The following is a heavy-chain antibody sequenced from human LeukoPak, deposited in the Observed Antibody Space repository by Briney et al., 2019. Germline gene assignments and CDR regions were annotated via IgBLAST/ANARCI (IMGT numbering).Heavy chain of an antibody. V-gene: IGHV3-30*04. CDR1: GFTFGDYA. J-gene: IGHJ4*02. CDR2: ISYDGSNK. D-gene: IGHD4-17*01. Sequence: GGSLRLSCTASGFTFGDYAMSWVRQAPGKGLEWVAVISYDGSNKYYADSVKGRFTISRDNSKNTLYLQMNSLRAEDTAVYYCARALSYGDHFDYWGQGTLVTVSS. CDR3: ARALSYGDHFDY.